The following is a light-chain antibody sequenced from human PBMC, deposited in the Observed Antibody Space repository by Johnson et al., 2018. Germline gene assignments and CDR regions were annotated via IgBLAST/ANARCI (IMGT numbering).Light chain of an antibody. CDR1: SSNIGNNY. CDR2: ENN. CDR3: GTWGSSLSAGNV. J-gene: IGLJ1*01. V-gene: IGLV1-51*02. Sequence: QSVLTQPPSVSAAPGQKVTISCSGSSSNIGNNYVSWYQQLPGTAPKLLIYENNKRPSGIPDRFSGSKSGTSATLGIPGLRLGAEADYYCGTWGSSLSAGNVFGTGTKVTVL.